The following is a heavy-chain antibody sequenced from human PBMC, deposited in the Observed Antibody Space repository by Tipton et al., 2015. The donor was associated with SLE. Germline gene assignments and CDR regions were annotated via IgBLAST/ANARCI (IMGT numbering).Heavy chain of an antibody. V-gene: IGHV4-59*01. D-gene: IGHD2-8*02. CDR2: IYYSGST. J-gene: IGHJ3*02. CDR1: GGSISSYY. Sequence: TLSLPCTVSGGSISSYYWSWIRQPPGKGLEWIGYIYYSGSTNYNPSLKSRVTISVDTSKNQFSLKLSSVTAADTAVYYCARDQGTAGAFDIWGQGTMVTVSS. CDR3: ARDQGTAGAFDI.